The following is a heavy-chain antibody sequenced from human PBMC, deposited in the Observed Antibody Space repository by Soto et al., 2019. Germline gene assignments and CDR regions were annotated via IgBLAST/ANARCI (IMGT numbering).Heavy chain of an antibody. J-gene: IGHJ4*02. V-gene: IGHV3-30-3*01. Sequence: GGSLRLSWAASGLTFSSYAMHWVRQAPGKGLEWVAVISYDGSNKYYADSVKGRFTISRDNSKNTLYLQMNSLRAEDTAVYYCARDFGSNWNYLFYGYFDYWGQGTLVTVSS. CDR3: ARDFGSNWNYLFYGYFDY. CDR2: ISYDGSNK. D-gene: IGHD1-7*01. CDR1: GLTFSSYA.